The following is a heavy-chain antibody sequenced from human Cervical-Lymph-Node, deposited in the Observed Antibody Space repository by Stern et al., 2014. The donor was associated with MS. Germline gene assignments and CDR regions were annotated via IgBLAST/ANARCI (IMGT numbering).Heavy chain of an antibody. Sequence: EVHLVESGGGLIQPGRSLRLSCAASGFTFGDFAMHWVRQAPGKGLEWVSSISWNSGSVGYADSVKGRFTISRDNAQNSLYLQMESLGPEDTAVYFCTKDVTTTGGNSYFHYWGQGTRVTVSS. CDR1: GFTFGDFA. CDR3: TKDVTTTGGNSYFHY. D-gene: IGHD4-23*01. CDR2: ISWNSGSV. J-gene: IGHJ4*02. V-gene: IGHV3-9*01.